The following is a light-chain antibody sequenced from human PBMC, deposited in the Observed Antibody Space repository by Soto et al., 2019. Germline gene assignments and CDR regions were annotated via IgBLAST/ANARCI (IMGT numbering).Light chain of an antibody. Sequence: QSVLTQPASVSGSPGPSITISGTGTSSDVGGYNYVSWYQQYLGQAPKLMILDVSNRPSAGSNRVSGSKSGNTASLTISGLQSEDEADYYCSSYTSSSTLVVCGGTKLTVL. J-gene: IGLJ3*02. V-gene: IGLV2-14*01. CDR1: SSDVGGYNY. CDR2: DVS. CDR3: SSYTSSSTLV.